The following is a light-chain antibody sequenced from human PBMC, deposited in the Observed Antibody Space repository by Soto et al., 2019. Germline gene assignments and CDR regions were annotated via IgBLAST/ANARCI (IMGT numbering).Light chain of an antibody. CDR2: WAS. V-gene: IGKV4-1*01. J-gene: IGKJ1*01. Sequence: DIVMTQSPDSLAVSLGERATINCKSSQSILYSSSNNNYLAWYQQKPGQPPKLLIYWASTRASRVPDRFSGSGAGKDLTLTIRSLQAEDVAVYCCQQYSTILGTFGQGPKVEIK. CDR3: QQYSTILGT. CDR1: QSILYSSSNNNY.